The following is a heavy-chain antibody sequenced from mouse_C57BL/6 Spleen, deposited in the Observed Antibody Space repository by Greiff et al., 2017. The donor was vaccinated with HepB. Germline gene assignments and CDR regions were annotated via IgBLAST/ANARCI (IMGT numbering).Heavy chain of an antibody. Sequence: EVMLVESGGGLVKPGGSLKLSCAASGFTFSSYAMSWVRQTPEKRLEWVATISDGGSYTYYPDNVKGRFTISRDNAKNNLYLQMSHLKAEDTAMYYCARDYYGSSQTAFAYWGQGTLVTVSA. D-gene: IGHD1-1*01. J-gene: IGHJ3*01. CDR1: GFTFSSYA. CDR2: ISDGGSYT. CDR3: ARDYYGSSQTAFAY. V-gene: IGHV5-4*01.